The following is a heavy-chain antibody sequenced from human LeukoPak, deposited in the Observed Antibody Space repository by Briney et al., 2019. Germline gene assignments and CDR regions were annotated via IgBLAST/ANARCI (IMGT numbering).Heavy chain of an antibody. D-gene: IGHD1-20*01. CDR3: ARGTNWSPLDFDF. J-gene: IGHJ4*02. V-gene: IGHV3-21*01. Sequence: GGSLRLSCVASGFTFNTYNIHWVRQAPGKALEWVSTISSSSDNYKYYADSVKGRFTISRDNAKNSLYLQMNSLRAEDMAVYFCARGTNWSPLDFDFWGQGTQVTVSS. CDR2: ISSSSDNYK. CDR1: GFTFNTYN.